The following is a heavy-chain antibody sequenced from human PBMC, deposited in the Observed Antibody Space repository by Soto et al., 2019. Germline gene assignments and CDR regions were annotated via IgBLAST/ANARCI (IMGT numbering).Heavy chain of an antibody. D-gene: IGHD5-12*01. J-gene: IGHJ4*02. Sequence: PSETLSLTCSVSGGTINSGDYFWSWIRQPPGKGLEWIGSIFYTGSTYYSPSLKSRASMSMDTSKNLFSQRLRSLTAADTAVYFCARVKATLYRDYYFDYWGQGTLVTVS. CDR2: IFYTGST. CDR1: GGTINSGDYF. CDR3: ARVKATLYRDYYFDY. V-gene: IGHV4-30-4*01.